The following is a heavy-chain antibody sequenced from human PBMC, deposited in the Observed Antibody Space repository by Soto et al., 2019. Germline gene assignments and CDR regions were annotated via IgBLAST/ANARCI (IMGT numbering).Heavy chain of an antibody. CDR1: GYTFTSYG. CDR2: ISAYNGNT. V-gene: IGHV1-18*01. D-gene: IGHD4-17*01. CDR3: ARDRDYGDYSYYYYYMDV. Sequence: ASVKVSCKASGYTFTSYGISWVRQAPGQGLEWMGWISAYNGNTNYAQKLQGRVTMTTDTSTSTAYMELRSLRSDDTAVYYCARDRDYGDYSYYYYYMDVWGKGTTVTVSS. J-gene: IGHJ6*03.